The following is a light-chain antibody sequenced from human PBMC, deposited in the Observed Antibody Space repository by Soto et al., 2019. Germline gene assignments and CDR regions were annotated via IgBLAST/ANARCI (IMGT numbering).Light chain of an antibody. Sequence: QSALTQPPSASGSPGQSVTISCTGTSSDVGGYNYVSWYQQHPGKVPKLMVYEVNKRPSGVPDRFSGSKSGNTASLTVSGLQAEDEAAYYCTSYAGGNNVFGTGTKRTVL. V-gene: IGLV2-8*01. CDR1: SSDVGGYNY. CDR2: EVN. CDR3: TSYAGGNNV. J-gene: IGLJ1*01.